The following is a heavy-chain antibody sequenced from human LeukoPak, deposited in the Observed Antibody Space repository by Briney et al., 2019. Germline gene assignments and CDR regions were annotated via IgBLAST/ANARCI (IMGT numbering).Heavy chain of an antibody. Sequence: GGSLRLSCAASGFTFSRYAMHWVRQAPGKGLEWVALLSYDGGGQYYADSVKGRFTISRDISKNTVYLQTSSLRVEDTAVYYCASGHSANDYSFHYWGQGTVVTVSS. CDR2: LSYDGGGQ. D-gene: IGHD5-12*01. V-gene: IGHV3-30-3*01. CDR1: GFTFSRYA. J-gene: IGHJ4*02. CDR3: ASGHSANDYSFHY.